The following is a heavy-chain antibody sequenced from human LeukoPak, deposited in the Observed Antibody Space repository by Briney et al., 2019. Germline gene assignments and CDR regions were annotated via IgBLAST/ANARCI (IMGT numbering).Heavy chain of an antibody. CDR1: GFTFSSYW. D-gene: IGHD1-26*01. V-gene: IGHV3-7*01. CDR2: IRQEESEK. CDR3: ARVSDGATLDY. J-gene: IGHJ4*02. Sequence: GGSLRLSCAASGFTFSSYWMSWVRQAPGKGLEWVANIRQEESEKYYVDSVKGRFTISRDNAKNSLYLQMNSLRAEATAVYYCARVSDGATLDYWGQGTLVTVSS.